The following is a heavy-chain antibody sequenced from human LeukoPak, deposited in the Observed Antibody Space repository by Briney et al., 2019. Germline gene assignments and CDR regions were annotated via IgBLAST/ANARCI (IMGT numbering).Heavy chain of an antibody. J-gene: IGHJ5*02. Sequence: GASVKVSCKASGYTFTGYYMHWVRQAPGQGLEWMGWINPSSGGTNYAQKFQGRVTMTRDTSISTAYMELSRLRSDDTAVYYCARGGLVIAVAGYNWFDPWGQGTLVTVSS. V-gene: IGHV1-2*02. CDR2: INPSSGGT. D-gene: IGHD6-19*01. CDR1: GYTFTGYY. CDR3: ARGGLVIAVAGYNWFDP.